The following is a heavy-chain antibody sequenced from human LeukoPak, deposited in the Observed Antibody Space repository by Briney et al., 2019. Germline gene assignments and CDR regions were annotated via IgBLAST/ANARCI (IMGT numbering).Heavy chain of an antibody. J-gene: IGHJ4*02. CDR3: ARGRGIVVVTAIISKYYFDY. D-gene: IGHD2-21*02. CDR2: INYSGST. Sequence: SETLSLTCAVYGGSFSGYYWSWIRQPPGKGLEWIGEINYSGSTNYNPSLKSRVTISVDTSKNQFSLKLSSVTAADTAVYYCARGRGIVVVTAIISKYYFDYWGQGTLVTVSS. CDR1: GGSFSGYY. V-gene: IGHV4-34*01.